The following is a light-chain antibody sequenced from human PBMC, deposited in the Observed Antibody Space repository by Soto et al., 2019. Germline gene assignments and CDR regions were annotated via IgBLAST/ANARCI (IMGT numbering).Light chain of an antibody. CDR3: CTYARNRLYV. V-gene: IGLV2-14*01. Sequence: QYVPTQPASVSGSPGHSITISCTGTSSDVGGYNFVSWYQQKPGKAPKLLIYEVTHRPSGISDRFSGSKSGNMASLTISGLQDEDEASYYCCTYARNRLYVFGSGTKLTVL. J-gene: IGLJ1*01. CDR1: SSDVGGYNF. CDR2: EVT.